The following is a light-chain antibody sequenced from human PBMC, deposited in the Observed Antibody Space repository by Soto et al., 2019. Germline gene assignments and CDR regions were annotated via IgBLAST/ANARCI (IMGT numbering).Light chain of an antibody. V-gene: IGKV4-1*01. CDR2: WAS. J-gene: IGKJ4*01. Sequence: DIVMTQSPDSLAVSLGERATINFKSIQSVLSTSNNKNYLSWHQQKPGQPPRLLIYWASTRESGVPDRFSGSGSGTDFTLTISSLQAEDVAIYYCQQHFTAPLTFGGGTKVDIK. CDR3: QQHFTAPLT. CDR1: QSVLSTSNNKNY.